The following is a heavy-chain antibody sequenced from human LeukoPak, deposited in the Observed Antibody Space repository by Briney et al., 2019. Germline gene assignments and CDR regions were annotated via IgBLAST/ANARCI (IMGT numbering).Heavy chain of an antibody. Sequence: GGSLRLSCAASGFTFSSYGMHWVRQAPGKGLEWVAVISYDGSNKYYADSVKGRFTISRDNSKNTLYLQMNSLRAEDTAVYYCARLYCSGGSCYSVYYYYMDVWGKGTTVTVSS. CDR1: GFTFSSYG. D-gene: IGHD2-15*01. CDR3: ARLYCSGGSCYSVYYYYMDV. V-gene: IGHV3-30*03. CDR2: ISYDGSNK. J-gene: IGHJ6*03.